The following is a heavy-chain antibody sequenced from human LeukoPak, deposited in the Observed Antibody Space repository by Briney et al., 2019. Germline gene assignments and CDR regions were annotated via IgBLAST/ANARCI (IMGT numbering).Heavy chain of an antibody. CDR3: VKPGGVDYGDYAYYYYGMDV. V-gene: IGHV3-64D*09. J-gene: IGHJ6*04. CDR2: ISSNGGST. Sequence: GGSLRLSCSASGFTFSSYAMHWVRQAPGKGLEYVSAISSNGGSTYYADSVKGRFTISRDNSKNTLYLQMSSLRAEDTAVYYCVKPGGVDYGDYAYYYYGMDVWGKGTTVTVSS. CDR1: GFTFSSYA. D-gene: IGHD4-17*01.